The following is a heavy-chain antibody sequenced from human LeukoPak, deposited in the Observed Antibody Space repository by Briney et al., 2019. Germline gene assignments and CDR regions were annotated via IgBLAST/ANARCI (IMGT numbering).Heavy chain of an antibody. J-gene: IGHJ4*02. D-gene: IGHD6-13*01. CDR1: GFTFTGYA. V-gene: IGHV3-23*01. Sequence: GGSLRLSCVASGFTFTGYAMSWVPKAPGKGLGWVSPIIGSGDTTYSAASVKGRFINSRDNSKNTLYLQMNSLRAEDTALYYCAKDRSVPAITAAADFDYWGQGTLVTVSS. CDR2: IIGSGDTT. CDR3: AKDRSVPAITAAADFDY.